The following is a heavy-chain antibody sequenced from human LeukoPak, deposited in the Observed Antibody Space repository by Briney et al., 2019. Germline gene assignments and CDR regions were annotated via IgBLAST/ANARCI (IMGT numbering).Heavy chain of an antibody. V-gene: IGHV4-30-4*08. Sequence: PSQTLSLTCAVSGGSISSADYYWSWIRQPPGKGLEYIGYIYYSGSTYYNPSLKSRVTISLDTSKNQFSLTLTSVTAADTAVYYCARETNYDFWSGYVDYWGQGTLVTVSS. D-gene: IGHD3-3*01. CDR3: ARETNYDFWSGYVDY. J-gene: IGHJ4*02. CDR2: IYYSGST. CDR1: GGSISSADYY.